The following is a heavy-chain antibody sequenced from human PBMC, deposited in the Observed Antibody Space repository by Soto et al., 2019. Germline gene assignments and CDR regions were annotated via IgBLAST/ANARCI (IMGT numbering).Heavy chain of an antibody. Sequence: ASVKVSCKASGYTFTSYGISWVRQAPGQGLEWMGWISAYNGNTNYAQKLQGRVTMTTDTSTSTAYMELRSLRSDDTAVYYCARSSSHYYYDSSVQFDYRAQRTLVTGSS. CDR2: ISAYNGNT. V-gene: IGHV1-18*01. D-gene: IGHD3-22*01. CDR3: ARSSSHYYYDSSVQFDY. CDR1: GYTFTSYG. J-gene: IGHJ4*02.